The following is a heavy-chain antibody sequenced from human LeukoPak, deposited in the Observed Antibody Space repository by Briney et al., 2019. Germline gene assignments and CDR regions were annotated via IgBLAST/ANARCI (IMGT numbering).Heavy chain of an antibody. Sequence: SETLSLTCTVSGGSISSYYWSWIRQPPGKGLEWIGYIYYSGSTNYNPSLKRRVTISVDTSKNQFSLKLSSVTAADTAVYYCARVLVPGPYYDFWSGYLPPNWFDPWGPGTLVTVSS. CDR3: ARVLVPGPYYDFWSGYLPPNWFDP. D-gene: IGHD3-3*01. J-gene: IGHJ5*02. CDR1: GGSISSYY. V-gene: IGHV4-59*01. CDR2: IYYSGST.